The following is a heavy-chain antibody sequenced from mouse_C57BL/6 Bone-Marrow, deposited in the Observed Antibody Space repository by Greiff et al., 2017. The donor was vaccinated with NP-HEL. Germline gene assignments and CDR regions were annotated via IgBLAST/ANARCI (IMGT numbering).Heavy chain of an antibody. D-gene: IGHD1-1*01. CDR3: TRPYIYYYGSTPFAY. CDR2: IRNKANNHAT. J-gene: IGHJ3*01. Sequence: EVHLVESGGGLVQPGGSMKLSCAASGFTFSDAWMDWVRQSPEKGLEWVAEIRNKANNHATYYAESVKGRFTISRDDSKSSVYLQMNSLRAEDTGIYYCTRPYIYYYGSTPFAYWGQGTLVTVSA. CDR1: GFTFSDAW. V-gene: IGHV6-6*01.